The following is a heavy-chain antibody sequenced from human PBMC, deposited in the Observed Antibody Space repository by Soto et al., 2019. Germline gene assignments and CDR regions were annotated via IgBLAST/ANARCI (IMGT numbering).Heavy chain of an antibody. CDR1: GFTFSSYA. Sequence: VGSLRLSCAASGFTFSSYAMHWVRQAPGKGLEWVAVISYDGSNKYYADSVKGRFTISRDNSKNTLYLQMNSLRAEDTAVYYCARDREYCSGGSCYSGAFDYWGQGTLVTVSS. CDR2: ISYDGSNK. CDR3: ARDREYCSGGSCYSGAFDY. J-gene: IGHJ4*02. V-gene: IGHV3-30-3*01. D-gene: IGHD2-15*01.